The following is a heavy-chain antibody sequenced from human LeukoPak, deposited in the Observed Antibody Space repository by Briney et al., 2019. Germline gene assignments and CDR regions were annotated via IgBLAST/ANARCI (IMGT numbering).Heavy chain of an antibody. V-gene: IGHV4-4*09. Sequence: PSETLSLTCTVSGGSISIYSWSWIRQPPGKGLEWIGYIYTSGSTNYNPSLQSRVTISVDTSRSQFSLKLTSVTAADTAVYYCARQAYCGADCYSLDFWGQGTLVTVSS. J-gene: IGHJ4*02. D-gene: IGHD2-21*02. CDR1: GGSISIYS. CDR2: IYTSGST. CDR3: ARQAYCGADCYSLDF.